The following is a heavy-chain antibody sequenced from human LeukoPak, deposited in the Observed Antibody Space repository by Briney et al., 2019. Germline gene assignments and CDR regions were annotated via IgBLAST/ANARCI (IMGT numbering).Heavy chain of an antibody. CDR2: IKSDGST. Sequence: GGSLRLPCAASGFTFSSYWMHWVRQPPGKGLVWVSCIKSDGSTNYADSVKGRFTISRDNAKNTVSLQMNSLRAEDTGVYYCARAPSEIGGYYPEYFRHWGQGTLVTVSS. J-gene: IGHJ1*01. CDR1: GFTFSSYW. D-gene: IGHD3-22*01. CDR3: ARAPSEIGGYYPEYFRH. V-gene: IGHV3-74*01.